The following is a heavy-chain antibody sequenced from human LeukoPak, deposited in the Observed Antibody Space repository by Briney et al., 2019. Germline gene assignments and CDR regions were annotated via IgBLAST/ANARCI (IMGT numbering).Heavy chain of an antibody. V-gene: IGHV4-59*08. CDR3: ARHSSYDGGLWFGELLSDAFDI. D-gene: IGHD3-10*01. J-gene: IGHJ3*02. Sequence: SETLSLTCTVSGGSLSSYYWSWIRQPPGKGLEWIGYIYYSGSTNYNLSLKSRVTISVDTSKNQFSLKLSSVTAADTAVYYCARHSSYDGGLWFGELLSDAFDIWGQGTMVTVSS. CDR1: GGSLSSYY. CDR2: IYYSGST.